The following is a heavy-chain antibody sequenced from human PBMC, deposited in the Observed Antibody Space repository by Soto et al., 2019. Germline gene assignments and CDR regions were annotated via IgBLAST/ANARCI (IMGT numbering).Heavy chain of an antibody. J-gene: IGHJ6*02. CDR3: ARLQGSSTSLEIYYYYYYGMDV. CDR2: IIPISDTT. Sequence: QVQLVQSGAEVKKPGSSVKVSCKASGGTFSSYAISWVRQAPGQGLEWMGGIIPISDTTNYAQKFQGRVTITADESTSTAYMELSRLRSEDTAVYYCARLQGSSTSLEIYYYYYYGMDVWGQGTTVTVSS. D-gene: IGHD2-2*01. V-gene: IGHV1-69*01. CDR1: GGTFSSYA.